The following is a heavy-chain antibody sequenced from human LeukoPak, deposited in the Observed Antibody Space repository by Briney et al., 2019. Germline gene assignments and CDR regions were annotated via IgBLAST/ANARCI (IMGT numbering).Heavy chain of an antibody. J-gene: IGHJ2*01. D-gene: IGHD3-10*01. V-gene: IGHV3-23*01. CDR1: GFTFANYG. CDR2: IGGDGSFI. CDR3: ATDRTSGHYHWYFDL. Sequence: GGSLRLSCAASGFTFANYGMTWVRQAPGKGLEWVSTIGGDGSFIFYADSVEGRFTTSRDNSKNILYLDLDSLTAEDTAIYYCATDRTSGHYHWYFDLWGRGSLVTVSS.